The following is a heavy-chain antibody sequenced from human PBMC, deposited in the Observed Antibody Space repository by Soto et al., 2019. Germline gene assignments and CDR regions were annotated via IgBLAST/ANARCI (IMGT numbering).Heavy chain of an antibody. Sequence: SVKVSCKASGGTFSSYAISWVRQAPGQGLEWIGGIIPIFGTANYAQKFQGRVTITADESTSTAYMELSSLRSEDTAVYYCASTLLGAAYYYGMDVWGQGTTVTVSS. D-gene: IGHD3-16*01. CDR2: IIPIFGTA. CDR1: GGTFSSYA. J-gene: IGHJ6*02. CDR3: ASTLLGAAYYYGMDV. V-gene: IGHV1-69*13.